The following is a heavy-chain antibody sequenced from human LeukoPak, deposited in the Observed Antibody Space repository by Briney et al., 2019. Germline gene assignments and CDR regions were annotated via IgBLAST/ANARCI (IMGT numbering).Heavy chain of an antibody. V-gene: IGHV6-1*01. CDR2: TYYRSKWYN. CDR1: GDSVSSNSAA. J-gene: IGHJ4*02. Sequence: SQTLSLTCAISGDSVSSNSAAWNWIRQSPSRGLEWLGRTYYRSKWYNDYAVSVKSRITINPDTSKNQFSLKLSSVTAADTAVYYCASQGIAAAPGGFDYWGQGTLVTVSS. CDR3: ASQGIAAAPGGFDY. D-gene: IGHD6-13*01.